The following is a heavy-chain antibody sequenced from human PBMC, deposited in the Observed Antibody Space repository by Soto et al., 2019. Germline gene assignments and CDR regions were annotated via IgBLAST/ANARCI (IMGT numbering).Heavy chain of an antibody. J-gene: IGHJ4*02. D-gene: IGHD3-10*01. V-gene: IGHV4-59*08. CDR3: TSHLGRGVADLGY. Sequence: PSETLSLTCTVSGASNSNYHWSWIRHPPKKVLEWIGYIYYSANTNYNHSLKIRVTISVDASKNHLSLKLRSVTAADTAMYYCTSHLGRGVADLGYLRQGTLVTVCS. CDR1: GASNSNYH. CDR2: IYYSANT.